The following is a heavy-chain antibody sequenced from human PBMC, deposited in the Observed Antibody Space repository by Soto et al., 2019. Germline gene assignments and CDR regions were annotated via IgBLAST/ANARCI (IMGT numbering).Heavy chain of an antibody. Sequence: QVQLVQSGAEVKKPGASVRVSCQASGYTFSTHGITWVRQAPGQGLEWMGWISAYSGDTNYAQKFPGRVTMTTDTSTSTAYMELRSLRSDDTAVYYCAASSWYERWFDPWGQGTLVTVSS. J-gene: IGHJ5*02. CDR3: AASSWYERWFDP. CDR1: GYTFSTHG. V-gene: IGHV1-18*01. D-gene: IGHD6-13*01. CDR2: ISAYSGDT.